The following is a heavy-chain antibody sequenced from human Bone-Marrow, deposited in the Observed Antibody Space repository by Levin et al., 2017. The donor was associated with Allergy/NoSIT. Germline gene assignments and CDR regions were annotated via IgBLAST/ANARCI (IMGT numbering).Heavy chain of an antibody. J-gene: IGHJ6*02. V-gene: IGHV4-59*01. Sequence: SETLSLTCTVSGGSISSYYWSWIRQPPGKGLEWIGYIHYSGSTNYNPSLKSRVTISVDTSKNQFSLKLSSVTAADTAVYYCARERWEVESGSDYYDYGMDVWGQGTTVTVSS. CDR1: GGSISSYY. CDR2: IHYSGST. CDR3: ARERWEVESGSDYYDYGMDV. D-gene: IGHD2-15*01.